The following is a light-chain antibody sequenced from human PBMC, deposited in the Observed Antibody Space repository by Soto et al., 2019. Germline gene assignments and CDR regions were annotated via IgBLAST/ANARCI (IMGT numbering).Light chain of an antibody. Sequence: DIQMTQCPSTLSASVGDRVTITCRASQSISSWLAWYQQKPGKAPKLLIYKASSLESGVPSRFSGSGCWTEFTLTISGLQPDDFATYYCQQYNSYPYSFGQGTKLEIK. CDR1: QSISSW. J-gene: IGKJ2*01. V-gene: IGKV1-5*03. CDR2: KAS. CDR3: QQYNSYPYS.